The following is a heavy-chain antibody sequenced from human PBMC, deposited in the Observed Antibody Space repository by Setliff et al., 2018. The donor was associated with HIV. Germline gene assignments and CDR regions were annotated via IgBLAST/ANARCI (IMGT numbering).Heavy chain of an antibody. CDR2: IYTSGLT. CDR1: GGSINSGGYY. Sequence: SETLSLTCTVSGGSINSGGYYWVWIRPPALKGLEWIGRIYTSGLTNYNPSLKSRVTISVDTSKNQVSLKLSSVTASDTAVYYCARARYIVIRGDAGMDVWGPGTTVTV. CDR3: ARARYIVIRGDAGMDV. V-gene: IGHV4-61*02. J-gene: IGHJ6*02. D-gene: IGHD3-10*01.